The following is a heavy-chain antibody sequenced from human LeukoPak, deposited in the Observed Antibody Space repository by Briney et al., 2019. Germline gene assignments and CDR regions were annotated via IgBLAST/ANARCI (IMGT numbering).Heavy chain of an antibody. CDR1: GGSISTYY. CDR3: ARESGRYCETFFDY. D-gene: IGHD3-10*01. J-gene: IGHJ4*02. V-gene: IGHV4-59*01. Sequence: SETLSLTCTVSGGSISTYYWTWIRQPPGRRLEWIVYVYYHGATNYNPSLKSRLTMSVDTYKNQFSLKLRSVTAADTAVYYCARESGRYCETFFDYWGQGTLVTVSS. CDR2: VYYHGAT.